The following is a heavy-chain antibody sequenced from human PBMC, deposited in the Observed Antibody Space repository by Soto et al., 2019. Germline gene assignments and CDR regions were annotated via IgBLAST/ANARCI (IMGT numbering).Heavy chain of an antibody. D-gene: IGHD2-2*02. J-gene: IGHJ6*02. Sequence: QVQLVQSGAEVKKPGSSVKVSCKASGGTFSSYAISWVRQAPGQGLEWMGGIIPIFGTANYAQKFQGRVTITADESTSTAYMELSSLRSEDTAVYYCAGGTDCSSTSCYTMAYYYGMDVWGQGTTVTVSS. CDR1: GGTFSSYA. CDR3: AGGTDCSSTSCYTMAYYYGMDV. V-gene: IGHV1-69*01. CDR2: IIPIFGTA.